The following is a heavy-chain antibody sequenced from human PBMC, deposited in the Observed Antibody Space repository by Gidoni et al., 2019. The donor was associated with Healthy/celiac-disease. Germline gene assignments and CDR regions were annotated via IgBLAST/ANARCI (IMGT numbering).Heavy chain of an antibody. J-gene: IGHJ6*02. V-gene: IGHV3-11*05. Sequence: QVQLVESGGGLVKPGGSLRLSCAAPGFTFSDYYMSWIRQAPGKGLEWVSYISSSSSYTNYADSVKGRFTISRDNAKNSLYLQMNSLRAEDTAVYYCASLYGDYEYYGMDVWGQGTTVTVSS. CDR3: ASLYGDYEYYGMDV. CDR1: GFTFSDYY. CDR2: ISSSSSYT. D-gene: IGHD4-17*01.